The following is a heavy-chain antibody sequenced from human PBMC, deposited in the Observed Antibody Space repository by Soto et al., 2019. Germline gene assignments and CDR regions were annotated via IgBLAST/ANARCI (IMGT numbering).Heavy chain of an antibody. J-gene: IGHJ6*02. CDR2: ILYTGNT. V-gene: IGHV4-59*02. D-gene: IGHD3-10*01. Sequence: SETLSLTCTVSGASVSSYYWSWIRQPPGKGLEWLGYILYTGNTNYNPSLKSRVTMSVDTSKNQVSLKLSAVTAADTAVYFCARDSNGSGSYYAPYYFYAMVDWRQGTSLTTSS. CDR1: GASVSSYY. CDR3: ARDSNGSGSYYAPYYFYAMVD.